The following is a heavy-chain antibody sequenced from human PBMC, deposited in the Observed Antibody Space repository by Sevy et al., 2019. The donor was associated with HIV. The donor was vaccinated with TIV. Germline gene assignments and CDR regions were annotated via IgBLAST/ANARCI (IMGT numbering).Heavy chain of an antibody. V-gene: IGHV4-59*08. D-gene: IGHD2-15*01. Sequence: SETLSLTCTVSGGSIISYYWSWIRQPPGKGLEWIGYIYYSGSTNYNPSLKSRVTISVDTSKNQFSLKLSSVTAADTAVYYCARQVGDIVVADFDYWGQGTLVTVSS. J-gene: IGHJ4*02. CDR2: IYYSGST. CDR3: ARQVGDIVVADFDY. CDR1: GGSIISYY.